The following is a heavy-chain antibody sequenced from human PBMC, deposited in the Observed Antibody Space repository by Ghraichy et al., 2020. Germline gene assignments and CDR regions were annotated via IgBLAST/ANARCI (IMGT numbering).Heavy chain of an antibody. V-gene: IGHV3-48*02. CDR1: GFTFSSYS. J-gene: IGHJ6*02. CDR2: ISSSSSTI. CDR3: ARDLSSNYYYGMDV. Sequence: LSLTCAASGFTFSSYSMNWVRQAPGKGLEWVPYISSSSSTIYYADSVKGRFTISRDNAKNSLYLQMNSLRDEDTAVYYCARDLSSNYYYGMDVWGQGTTVTVSS.